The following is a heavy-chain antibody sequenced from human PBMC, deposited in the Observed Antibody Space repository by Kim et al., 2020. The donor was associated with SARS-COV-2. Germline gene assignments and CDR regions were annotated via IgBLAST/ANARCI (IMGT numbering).Heavy chain of an antibody. CDR2: IIPIFGTA. V-gene: IGHV1-69*13. Sequence: SVKVSCKASGGTFSSYAISWVRQAPGQGLEWMGGIIPIFGTANYAQKFQGRVTITADESTSTAYMELSSLRSEDTAVYYCARDYGGFGESRYYFDYWGQGTLVTVSS. D-gene: IGHD3-10*01. J-gene: IGHJ4*02. CDR3: ARDYGGFGESRYYFDY. CDR1: GGTFSSYA.